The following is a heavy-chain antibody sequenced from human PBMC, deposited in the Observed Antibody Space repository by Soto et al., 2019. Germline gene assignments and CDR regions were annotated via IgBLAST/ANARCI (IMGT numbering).Heavy chain of an antibody. D-gene: IGHD3-16*02. J-gene: IGHJ4*02. CDR1: GFIFSSHW. CDR2: IGPDGSNI. Sequence: PGGSLRLSCAASGFIFSSHWMHWVRQAPGKGLVGVSHIGPDGSNIWEADSVQGRFTISRDNARNRLYLQMNSLRAEDTAVYYCARAPNDYVWGSYLPHSYFDYWGQGTLITVSS. CDR3: ARAPNDYVWGSYLPHSYFDY. V-gene: IGHV3-74*01.